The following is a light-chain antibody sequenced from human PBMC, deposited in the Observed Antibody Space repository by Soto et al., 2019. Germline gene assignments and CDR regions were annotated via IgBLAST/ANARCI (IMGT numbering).Light chain of an antibody. CDR3: QQFNSYLPLT. V-gene: IGKV1-13*02. CDR1: QGISSA. Sequence: AIQLTQSPSSLSASVGDRVTITCRASQGISSALAWYQQKPGKAPKLLIYDASSLESGVPSRFSGRGSGTDFTLTISSLQPEDFATYYCQQFNSYLPLTFGGGTKVEIK. CDR2: DAS. J-gene: IGKJ4*01.